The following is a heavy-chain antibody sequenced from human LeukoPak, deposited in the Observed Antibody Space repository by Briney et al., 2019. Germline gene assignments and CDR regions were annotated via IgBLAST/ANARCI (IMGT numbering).Heavy chain of an antibody. CDR2: INHSGST. CDR3: ARWRRGYSYGGFDY. CDR1: GGSFSGYY. J-gene: IGHJ4*02. D-gene: IGHD5-18*01. Sequence: TPSETLSLTCAVYGGSFSGYYWSWIRQPPGKGLEWIGEINHSGSTNYNPSLKSRVTISVDTSMNQFSLKLSSVTAADTAVYYCARWRRGYSYGGFDYWGQGTLVTVSS. V-gene: IGHV4-34*01.